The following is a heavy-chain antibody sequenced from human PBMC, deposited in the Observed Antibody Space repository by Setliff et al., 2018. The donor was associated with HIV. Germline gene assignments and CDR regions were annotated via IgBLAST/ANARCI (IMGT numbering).Heavy chain of an antibody. V-gene: IGHV4-39*07. Sequence: SETLSLTCTVSGGSISSSSYYWGWIRQPPGKGLEWIGSIYYSGSTYYNPSLKSRVTISVDTSKNQFSLKLSSVTAADTAVYYCARTEDYSYGDAPSDYWGHGTLVTVSS. CDR1: GGSISSSSYY. CDR2: IYYSGST. D-gene: IGHD5-18*01. J-gene: IGHJ4*01. CDR3: ARTEDYSYGDAPSDY.